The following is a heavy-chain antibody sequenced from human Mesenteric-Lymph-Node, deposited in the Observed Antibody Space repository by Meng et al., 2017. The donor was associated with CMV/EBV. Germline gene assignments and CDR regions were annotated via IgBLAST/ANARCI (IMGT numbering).Heavy chain of an antibody. J-gene: IGHJ5*02. CDR3: MRGAGEGGRDWFDP. CDR2: IKPKTGGT. Sequence: ASVKVSCKASGYTFTDYYIHWVRQAPGQGLEWMGWIKPKTGGTNYAQMFQGRVTMTRDTSISTAYMELSNLRSDDTAVYYCMRGAGEGGRDWFDPWGQGTLVTVSS. V-gene: IGHV1-2*02. CDR1: GYTFTDYY. D-gene: IGHD2-15*01.